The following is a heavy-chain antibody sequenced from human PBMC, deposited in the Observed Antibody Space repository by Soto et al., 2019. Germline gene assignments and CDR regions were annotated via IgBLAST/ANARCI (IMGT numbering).Heavy chain of an antibody. J-gene: IGHJ6*02. CDR3: ARGYPTGGNGLDV. Sequence: EVQLLESGGGLVQPGGSLRLSCAASGFTFSSYAVSWVRQAPGKGLEWVSVIYSGGSTYYTDSVKGRFTISRDNSKNTLYLQMNSLRAEDTAVYYCARGYPTGGNGLDVWGQGTTVTVSS. V-gene: IGHV3-23*03. CDR2: IYSGGST. CDR1: GFTFSSYA. D-gene: IGHD2-15*01.